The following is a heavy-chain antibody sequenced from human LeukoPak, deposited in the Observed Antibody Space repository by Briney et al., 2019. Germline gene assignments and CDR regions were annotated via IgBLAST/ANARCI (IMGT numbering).Heavy chain of an antibody. Sequence: HSGGSLRLSCAASGFTFSSYSMNWVRQAPGKGLEWVSIIYSDGNTYYADSVKGRFTLSRDNSKNTLYLQMNSLRVEDTAVYYCARAKRGYSYVIDYWGQGTLVTVSS. V-gene: IGHV3-53*01. D-gene: IGHD5-18*01. J-gene: IGHJ4*02. CDR3: ARAKRGYSYVIDY. CDR2: IYSDGNT. CDR1: GFTFSSYS.